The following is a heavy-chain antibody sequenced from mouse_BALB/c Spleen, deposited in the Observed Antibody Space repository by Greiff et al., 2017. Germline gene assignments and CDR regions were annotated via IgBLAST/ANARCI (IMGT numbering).Heavy chain of an antibody. Sequence: VKLQESGAELVRPGTSVKVSCKASGYAFTNYLIEWVKQRPGQGLEWIGVINPGSGGTNYNEKFKGKATLTADKSSSTAYMQLSSLTSDDSAVYCCARGYGNYGFDYWGQGTTLTVSS. CDR1: GYAFTNYL. J-gene: IGHJ2*01. CDR2: INPGSGGT. V-gene: IGHV1-54*01. D-gene: IGHD2-10*02. CDR3: ARGYGNYGFDY.